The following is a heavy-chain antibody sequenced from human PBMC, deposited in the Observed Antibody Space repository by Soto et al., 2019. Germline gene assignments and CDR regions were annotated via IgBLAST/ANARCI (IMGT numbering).Heavy chain of an antibody. Sequence: GASVKVSCKASGYTFTSYGISWVRQAPGQGLEWLGWISAYNGNTNYAQKLQGRVTMTTDTSTSTAYLELRSLRSDDTAVYYCARVGVLRYFDWLLPWVAFDIWGQGTMVTVSS. D-gene: IGHD3-9*01. CDR3: ARVGVLRYFDWLLPWVAFDI. J-gene: IGHJ3*02. V-gene: IGHV1-18*01. CDR1: GYTFTSYG. CDR2: ISAYNGNT.